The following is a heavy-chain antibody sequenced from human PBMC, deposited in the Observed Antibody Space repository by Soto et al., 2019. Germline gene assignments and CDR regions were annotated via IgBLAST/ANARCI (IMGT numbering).Heavy chain of an antibody. Sequence: GGSLRLSCAASGFTFSSYAMSWVRQAPGKGLEWVSAISGSGGSTYYADSVKGRFTISRDNSKNTLYLQMNSLRAEDTAVYYCAKLTEADFWSGYYTGAFDYWGQGTLVTVSS. D-gene: IGHD3-3*01. CDR1: GFTFSSYA. J-gene: IGHJ4*02. V-gene: IGHV3-23*01. CDR3: AKLTEADFWSGYYTGAFDY. CDR2: ISGSGGST.